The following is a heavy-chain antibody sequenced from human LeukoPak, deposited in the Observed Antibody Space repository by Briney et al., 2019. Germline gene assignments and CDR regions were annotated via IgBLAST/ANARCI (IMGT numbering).Heavy chain of an antibody. Sequence: SETLSLTCAVYGVSFSGYYWSWIRQPPGKGLEWIGEINHSGSTNYNPSLKSRVTISVDTSKNQFSLKLSSVTAADTAVYYCARVEVVVDTAMVTEYYFDYWGQGTLVTVSS. CDR2: INHSGST. CDR3: ARVEVVVDTAMVTEYYFDY. J-gene: IGHJ4*02. V-gene: IGHV4-34*01. D-gene: IGHD5-18*01. CDR1: GVSFSGYY.